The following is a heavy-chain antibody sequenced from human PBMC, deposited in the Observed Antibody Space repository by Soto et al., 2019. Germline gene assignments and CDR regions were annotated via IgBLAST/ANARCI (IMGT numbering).Heavy chain of an antibody. CDR3: ARDYYYDSRGYPGAYYYGLDV. CDR2: IDYSGST. D-gene: IGHD3-22*01. V-gene: IGHV4-59*01. J-gene: IGHJ6*02. CDR1: GGSFSSYY. Sequence: PSETLSLTCTVSGGSFSSYYWSWIRRPPEKGLEWIGHIDYSGSTKYNPFFKSRVTISVDASKNHVSLKLRSVTAADTAVYYCARDYYYDSRGYPGAYYYGLDVWGQGTKVTVSS.